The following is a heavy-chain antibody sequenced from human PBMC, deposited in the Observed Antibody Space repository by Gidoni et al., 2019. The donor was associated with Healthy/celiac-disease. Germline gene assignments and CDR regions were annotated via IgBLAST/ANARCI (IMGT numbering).Heavy chain of an antibody. D-gene: IGHD2-21*02. Sequence: QITLKESGPMPVKPTHTPTPTCTFSGLSLSTSGVGVGWIRQPPGKALEWLAPIYWNDDERYSPSLKSRLTITKDTAKNQVVLTMTNMDPVDTATYYCAHSIVVVTAIPPFFDYWGQRTLVTVSS. CDR3: AHSIVVVTAIPPFFDY. CDR1: GLSLSTSGVG. J-gene: IGHJ4*02. CDR2: IYWNDDE. V-gene: IGHV2-5*01.